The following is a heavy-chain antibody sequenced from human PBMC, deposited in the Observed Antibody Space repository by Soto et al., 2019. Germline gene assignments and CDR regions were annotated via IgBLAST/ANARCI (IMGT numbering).Heavy chain of an antibody. CDR2: LYTGGKT. Sequence: HPGGSLRLSCATSGFAVSSNDVTWVRQAPGKGLEWVSLLYTGGKTDYAASVKGRFSLSRDNVKNIVFLQMNSLRVEDTAVYYCARAGWFGAYGMDVWGQGTTVTVSS. D-gene: IGHD3-10*01. J-gene: IGHJ6*02. V-gene: IGHV3-53*01. CDR3: ARAGWFGAYGMDV. CDR1: GFAVSSND.